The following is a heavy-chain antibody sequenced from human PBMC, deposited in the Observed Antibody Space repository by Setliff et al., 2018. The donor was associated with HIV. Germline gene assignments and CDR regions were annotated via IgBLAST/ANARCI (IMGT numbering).Heavy chain of an antibody. J-gene: IGHJ6*03. Sequence: HPGGSLRLSCAASGFTFSVHGMHWLRRAPGKGLEWVAFINYDEASAYYADSVKGRVTISRDNSQNTVDLQMSSLRTEDTAIYYCAKQGSGYDYYYMDVWGKGTTVTVSS. CDR2: INYDEASA. V-gene: IGHV3-30*02. D-gene: IGHD3-22*01. CDR1: GFTFSVHG. CDR3: AKQGSGYDYYYMDV.